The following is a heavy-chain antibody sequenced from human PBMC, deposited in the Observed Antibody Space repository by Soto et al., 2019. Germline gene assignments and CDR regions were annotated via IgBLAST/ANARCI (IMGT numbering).Heavy chain of an antibody. CDR1: GGTFSSYT. CDR3: AREGCSGGSCYLRGWTNADYYGMDV. J-gene: IGHJ6*02. Sequence: ASVKVSCKASGGTFSSYTISWVRQAPGQGLEWMGRIIPILGNTNYAQKLQGRVTMTTDTSTSTAYMGLRSLRSDDTAVYYCAREGCSGGSCYLRGWTNADYYGMDVWGQGTTVTVSS. CDR2: IIPILGNT. V-gene: IGHV1-18*01. D-gene: IGHD2-15*01.